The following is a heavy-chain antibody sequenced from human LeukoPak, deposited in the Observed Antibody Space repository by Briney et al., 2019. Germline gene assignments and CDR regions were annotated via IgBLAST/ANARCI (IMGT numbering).Heavy chain of an antibody. CDR3: ARRIVVASKGYWFDP. CDR2: IYYSGTT. J-gene: IGHJ5*02. V-gene: IGHV4-59*08. Sequence: SETLSLTCTVSGGSISSYYWSWIRQPPGKGLEWIGYIYYSGTTSYNPSLKSRVTISVDTSKNQFSLKLSSVTAADTAVYYCARRIVVASKGYWFDPWGQGTLVTVSS. D-gene: IGHD3-22*01. CDR1: GGSISSYY.